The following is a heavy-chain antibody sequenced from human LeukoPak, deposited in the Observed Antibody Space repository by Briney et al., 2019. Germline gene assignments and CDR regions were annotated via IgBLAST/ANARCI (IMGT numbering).Heavy chain of an antibody. D-gene: IGHD4-17*01. V-gene: IGHV3-7*04. CDR2: IKHDGSEI. CDR1: GFTFSSYW. Sequence: GGSLRLSCAASGFTFSSYWMNWVRQAPGKGLEWVANIKHDGSEIYYADSVKVRFTISRDNAKNSQSLQMNSLGAQDTSVYYCTRGQVTSVTRLAAFDIWGQGTLVTVSS. CDR3: TRGQVTSVTRLAAFDI. J-gene: IGHJ3*02.